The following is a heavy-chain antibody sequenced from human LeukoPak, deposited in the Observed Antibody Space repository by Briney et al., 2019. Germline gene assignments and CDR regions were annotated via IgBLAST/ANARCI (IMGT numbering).Heavy chain of an antibody. V-gene: IGHV5-51*01. CDR2: INPGDSDT. CDR3: ARDRLYHSFDI. CDR1: GYTFTNYW. Sequence: GESLKISCKASGYTFTNYWIGWVRQMPGKGLEWMGIINPGDSDTRYSPSFQGQVTISVDKFISTAYLQWSSLKASDTAMYYCARDRLYHSFDIWGQGTMVTVSS. D-gene: IGHD3-16*01. J-gene: IGHJ3*02.